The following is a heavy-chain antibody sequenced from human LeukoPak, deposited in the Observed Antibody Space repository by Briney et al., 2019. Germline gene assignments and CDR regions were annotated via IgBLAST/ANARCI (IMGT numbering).Heavy chain of an antibody. CDR1: GFIFSSYT. Sequence: GGSLRLSCSASGFIFSSYTMNWVRQAPGKGLEWVSSISSSSSYIYYADSVKGRFTISRDNAKNSLYLQMNSLRAEDTAVYYCARDHGSYYAMYYFDYWGQGTLVTVSS. D-gene: IGHD1-26*01. V-gene: IGHV3-21*01. J-gene: IGHJ4*02. CDR3: ARDHGSYYAMYYFDY. CDR2: ISSSSSYI.